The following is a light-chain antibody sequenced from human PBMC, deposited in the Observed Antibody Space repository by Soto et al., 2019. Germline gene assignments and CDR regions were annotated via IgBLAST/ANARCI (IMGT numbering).Light chain of an antibody. CDR2: ASS. J-gene: IGKJ4*01. Sequence: EIQLTQSPSFLSASVGDRVSITCRASQDIGTYLAWYQQKPGQAPRLLMYASSTLESGVPSRFSGRESGAEFTLTVSSLQPEDFATYSRQHLKTYPPSFGGGTKVEVK. CDR3: QHLKTYPPS. V-gene: IGKV1-9*01. CDR1: QDIGTY.